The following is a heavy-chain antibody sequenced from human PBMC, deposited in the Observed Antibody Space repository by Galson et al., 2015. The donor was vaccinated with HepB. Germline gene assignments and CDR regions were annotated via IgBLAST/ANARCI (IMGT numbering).Heavy chain of an antibody. D-gene: IGHD6-6*01. CDR3: ARGLGSIAAREGDY. CDR2: MNPNSGNT. Sequence: SVKVSCKASGYTFTSYDINWVRQATGQGLEWMGWMNPNSGNTGYAQKFQGRVTKTRNTSISTAYMELSSLRSEDTAVYYCARGLGSIAAREGDYWGQGTLVTVSS. V-gene: IGHV1-8*01. J-gene: IGHJ4*02. CDR1: GYTFTSYD.